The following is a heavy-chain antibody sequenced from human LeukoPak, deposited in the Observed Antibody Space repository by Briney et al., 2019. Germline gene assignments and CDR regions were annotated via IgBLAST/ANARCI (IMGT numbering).Heavy chain of an antibody. CDR3: ARQRQNYYDSNYYFDY. V-gene: IGHV4-39*01. D-gene: IGHD3-22*01. CDR1: NYSISNSLY. J-gene: IGHJ4*02. CDR2: IYYSGST. Sequence: PSETLSLTCSGSNYSISNSLYWGWIRQPPRKGLEWIGSIYYSGSTYYNPSLKSRVTISVDTSKNQFSLKLSSVTAADTAVYYCARQRQNYYDSNYYFDYWGQGTLVTVSS.